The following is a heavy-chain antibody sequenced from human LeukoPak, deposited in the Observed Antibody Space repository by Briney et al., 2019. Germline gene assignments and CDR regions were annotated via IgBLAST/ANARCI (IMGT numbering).Heavy chain of an antibody. J-gene: IGHJ4*02. V-gene: IGHV3-7*01. Sequence: PGGSLRLSCAASGFTFSSYEMNWVRQAPGKGLEWVANIKQDGSEKYYVDSVKGRFTISRDNAKNSLYLQMNSLRAEDTVVYYCAREWLYPSQLDYWGQGTLVTVSS. CDR1: GFTFSSYE. CDR2: IKQDGSEK. D-gene: IGHD6-19*01. CDR3: AREWLYPSQLDY.